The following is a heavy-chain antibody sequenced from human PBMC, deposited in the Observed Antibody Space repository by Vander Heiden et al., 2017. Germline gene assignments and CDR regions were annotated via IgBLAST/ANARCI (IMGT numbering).Heavy chain of an antibody. CDR3: ARLKNRSLDY. J-gene: IGHJ4*02. CDR2: IYYSGNT. Sequence: QLQLQDSVPGLVNPSETLPLICTVSGGSISSITYSWSWIRQPPGKGLEWIGSIYYSGNTYYNPSLKSRVTISVDTSKNQFSLKLNSVTAADTAVYFCARLKNRSLDYWGQGTLVTVSS. V-gene: IGHV4-39*01. CDR1: GGSISSITYS.